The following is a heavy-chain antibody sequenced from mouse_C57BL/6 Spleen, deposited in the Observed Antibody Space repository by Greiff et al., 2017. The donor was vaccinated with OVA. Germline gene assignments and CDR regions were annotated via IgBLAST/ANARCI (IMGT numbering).Heavy chain of an antibody. CDR2: IRNKANGYTT. V-gene: IGHV7-3*01. Sequence: EVQGVESGGGLVQPGGSLSLSCAASGFTFTDYYMSWVRQPPGKALEWLGFIRNKANGYTTEYSASVKGRFTISRDNSQSILYLQMNALRAEDSATYYCASPTVVATGDWYFDVWGTGTTVTVSS. CDR3: ASPTVVATGDWYFDV. D-gene: IGHD1-1*01. J-gene: IGHJ1*03. CDR1: GFTFTDYY.